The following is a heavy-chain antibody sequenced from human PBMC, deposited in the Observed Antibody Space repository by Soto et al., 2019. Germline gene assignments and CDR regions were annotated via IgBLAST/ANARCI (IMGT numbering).Heavy chain of an antibody. CDR3: VRDYLLTGFDT. CDR2: VYYSGTT. D-gene: IGHD3-9*01. CDR1: NGPISTYY. V-gene: IGHV4-59*01. Sequence: NPSETLSLTCTVSNGPISTYYWTWVRQPPGKGLEWIGYVYYSGTTNYNPSLKSRVGMSIDTSKNQFSLELKSVTAADTATYYCVRDYLLTGFDTWGQGTLVTVSS. J-gene: IGHJ5*02.